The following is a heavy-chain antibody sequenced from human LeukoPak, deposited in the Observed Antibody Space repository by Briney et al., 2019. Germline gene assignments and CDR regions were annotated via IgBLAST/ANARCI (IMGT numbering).Heavy chain of an antibody. CDR3: ARESVGYCSGGSCPYYFDY. CDR2: IYSSGNT. Sequence: SETLSLTCTVSGGSISSYYWSWVRQPAGKGLEWIGRIYSSGNTNYNPSLKSRVTMSVDTSRNQFSLKLSSVTAEDTAVYYCARESVGYCSGGSCPYYFDYWGQGTLVTVSS. D-gene: IGHD2-15*01. J-gene: IGHJ4*02. CDR1: GGSISSYY. V-gene: IGHV4-4*07.